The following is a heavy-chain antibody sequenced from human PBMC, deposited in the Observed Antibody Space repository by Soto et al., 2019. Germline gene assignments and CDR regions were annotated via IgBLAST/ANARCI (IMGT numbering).Heavy chain of an antibody. CDR1: GFTFSSHS. CDR2: ISSSSTYK. V-gene: IGHV3-21*01. CDR3: ARDKRWELRLDQHNGMDV. D-gene: IGHD1-26*01. J-gene: IGHJ6*02. Sequence: PXGSLILSCSASGFTFSSHSMNWVRQAPGRGLEWVSSISSSSTYKYYADSVKGRFTIARDNAKNSLYLQMNSLRAEDTAVYYCARDKRWELRLDQHNGMDVWGQGTTVTVSS.